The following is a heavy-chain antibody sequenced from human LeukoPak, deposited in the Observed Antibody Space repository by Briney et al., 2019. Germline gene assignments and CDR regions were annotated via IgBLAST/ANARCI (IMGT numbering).Heavy chain of an antibody. V-gene: IGHV3-64*01. J-gene: IGHJ5*02. Sequence: AGGSLRLSCAASGFTFSSYAMHWVRQAPGKGLEYVSAISSNGGSTYYANSVKGRFTISRDNSKNTLYLQMNSLRAEDTAVYYCARTHQYRFDPWGQGTLVTVSS. CDR2: ISSNGGST. CDR1: GFTFSSYA. CDR3: ARTHQYRFDP. D-gene: IGHD3-16*02.